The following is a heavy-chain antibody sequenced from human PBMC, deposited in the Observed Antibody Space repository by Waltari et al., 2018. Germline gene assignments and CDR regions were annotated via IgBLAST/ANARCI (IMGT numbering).Heavy chain of an antibody. D-gene: IGHD6-13*01. CDR2: IYYSGST. CDR3: ARAGTAAGIPDY. J-gene: IGHJ4*02. Sequence: QVQLQESGPGLVKPSETLSLTCTVSGGSISSYYWSWIRQPPGKGLEWIGYIYYSGSTNYNPSRKSRVTISVDTSKNQFSLKLSSVTAADTAVYYCARAGTAAGIPDYWGQGTLVTVSS. CDR1: GGSISSYY. V-gene: IGHV4-59*01.